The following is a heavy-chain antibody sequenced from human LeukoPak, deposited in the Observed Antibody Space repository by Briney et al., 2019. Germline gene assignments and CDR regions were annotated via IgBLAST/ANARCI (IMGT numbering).Heavy chain of an antibody. J-gene: IGHJ4*02. V-gene: IGHV3-30-3*01. CDR2: ISYDGSNK. CDR1: GFTFSSYA. D-gene: IGHD3-22*01. Sequence: PGGSLRLSCAASGFTFSSYAMHWVRQAPGKGLEWVAVISYDGSNKYYADSVKGRFTISRDNSKNTLYLQMNSLRAEDTAVYYCARDYYYDSSGYYLNWGQGTLVTVSS. CDR3: ARDYYYDSSGYYLN.